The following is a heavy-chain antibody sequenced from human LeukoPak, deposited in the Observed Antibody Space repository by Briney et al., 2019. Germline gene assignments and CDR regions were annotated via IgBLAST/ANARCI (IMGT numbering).Heavy chain of an antibody. CDR3: ASIAAAGNE. J-gene: IGHJ4*02. Sequence: SETLSLTCTVSGGSISRGTYYWGWIRQPPGQGLEWIGSIYYSGSTYYNPSLKSRVTISVDTSMNRFSLKLSSVTAADTAVYYCASIAAAGNEWGQGTLVTVSS. D-gene: IGHD6-13*01. V-gene: IGHV4-39*01. CDR1: GGSISRGTYY. CDR2: IYYSGST.